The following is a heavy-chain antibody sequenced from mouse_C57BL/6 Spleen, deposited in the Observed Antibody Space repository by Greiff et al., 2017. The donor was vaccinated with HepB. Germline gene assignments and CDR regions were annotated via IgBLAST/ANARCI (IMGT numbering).Heavy chain of an antibody. D-gene: IGHD2-2*01. CDR1: GYTFTDYY. V-gene: IGHV1-26*01. J-gene: IGHJ3*01. CDR2: INPNNGGT. Sequence: EVQLQQSGPELVKPGASVKISCKASGYTFTDYYMNWVKQSHGKSLEWIGDINPNNGGTSYNQKFKGKATLTVDKSSSTAYMELRSLTSEDSAVYYCARWGYDGRFAYWGQGTLVTVSA. CDR3: ARWGYDGRFAY.